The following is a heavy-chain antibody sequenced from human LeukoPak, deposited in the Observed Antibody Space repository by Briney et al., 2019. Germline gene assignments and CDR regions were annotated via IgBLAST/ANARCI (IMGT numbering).Heavy chain of an antibody. J-gene: IGHJ4*02. CDR1: GFTFSSYA. Sequence: PGGSLRLSCAVSGFTFSSYAMSWVRQAPEKGLEWVSVITSDGGSTHYAASVKGRFTVTRDNSKNTLYLQMNSLGAEDTAVYYCAKGPNGDSNYFFDYWGQGTLVTVSS. D-gene: IGHD4-11*01. CDR3: AKGPNGDSNYFFDY. V-gene: IGHV3-23*01. CDR2: ITSDGGST.